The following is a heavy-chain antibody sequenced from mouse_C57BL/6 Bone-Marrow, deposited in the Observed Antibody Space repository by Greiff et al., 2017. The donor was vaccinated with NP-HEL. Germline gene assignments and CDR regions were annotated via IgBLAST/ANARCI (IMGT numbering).Heavy chain of an antibody. CDR1: GFTFSDYG. V-gene: IGHV5-17*01. D-gene: IGHD2-12*01. J-gene: IGHJ4*01. Sequence: EVKLVESGGGLVKPGGSLKLSCAASGFTFSDYGMHLVRQAPEKGLEWVAYLRSGSSTIYYADTVKGRFTISRDNAKNTLFLQMTSLRSEDTAMYYCARRYRGLYYYAMDYWGQGTSVTVSS. CDR2: LRSGSSTI. CDR3: ARRYRGLYYYAMDY.